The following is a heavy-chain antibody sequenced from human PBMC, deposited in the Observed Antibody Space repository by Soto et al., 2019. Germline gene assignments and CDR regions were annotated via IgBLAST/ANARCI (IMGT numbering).Heavy chain of an antibody. Sequence: QEQLVQSGGGVVQPGTSLRLSCAASGFIFRRYAMEWVRQAPGKGLEWVAVVSYDGSTKFYADSVKGRFTISRDNSKNTLYLEMSSLRPEDTGVDYCARDQASTVITSTHFDPWGQGTQVTVSS. CDR2: VSYDGSTK. V-gene: IGHV3-30-3*01. CDR3: ARDQASTVITSTHFDP. CDR1: GFIFRRYA. J-gene: IGHJ5*02. D-gene: IGHD4-17*01.